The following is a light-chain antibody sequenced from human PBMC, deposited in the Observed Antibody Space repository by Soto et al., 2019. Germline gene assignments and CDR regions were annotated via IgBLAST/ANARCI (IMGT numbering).Light chain of an antibody. V-gene: IGKV3-20*01. CDR1: ESVSSRN. Sequence: EIVLTQSPGTLSLSPGERATLSCRASESVSSRNLAWYQQKPGQAPMLLIYGASIRATGIPDRFSGSGSGTDFTLTISRLEPEDFAVYYCQQYGSSSGTFGQGTKVDNK. J-gene: IGKJ1*01. CDR3: QQYGSSSGT. CDR2: GAS.